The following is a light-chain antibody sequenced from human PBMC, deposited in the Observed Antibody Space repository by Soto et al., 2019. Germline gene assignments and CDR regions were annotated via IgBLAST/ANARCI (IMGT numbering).Light chain of an antibody. V-gene: IGKV3-11*01. J-gene: IGKJ3*01. CDR2: DAS. CDR3: EHRRYWPQFA. CDR1: QSVSSY. Sequence: EIVLTQSPATLSLSPGERATLSCRASQSVSSYLAWYQQKPGQAPRLLIYDASNRATGIPASFSVSGSGTGFTLTISGLETEDFAVYECEHRRYWPQFAFGPGTKVYIK.